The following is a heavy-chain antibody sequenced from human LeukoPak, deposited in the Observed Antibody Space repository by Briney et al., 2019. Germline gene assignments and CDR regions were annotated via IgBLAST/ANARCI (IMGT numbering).Heavy chain of an antibody. Sequence: ASVKVSCKASGYTFTGYYMHWVRQAPGQGLEWMGWINPYSGGTNYAQKFRGRVTMTRDTSISTAYMELSRLRSDDTAVYYCARGSMVVAVNLDYWGQGTLVTVSS. CDR3: ARGSMVVAVNLDY. J-gene: IGHJ4*02. D-gene: IGHD2-15*01. CDR2: INPYSGGT. CDR1: GYTFTGYY. V-gene: IGHV1-2*02.